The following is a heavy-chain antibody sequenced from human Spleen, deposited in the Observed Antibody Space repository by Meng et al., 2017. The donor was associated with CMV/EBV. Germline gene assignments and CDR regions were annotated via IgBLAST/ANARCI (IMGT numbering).Heavy chain of an antibody. CDR3: ARVEGAFIAVAGTTFDY. V-gene: IGHV4-39*07. CDR1: GGSISSSSYY. CDR2: IYYSGST. Sequence: GSLRLSCTVSGGSISSSSYYWAWIRQPPGKGLEWIGSIYYSGSTYYNPSLKSRVTISVDTSKNQFSLKLNSVTAADTALYYCARVEGAFIAVAGTTFDYWGQGTLVTVSS. J-gene: IGHJ4*02. D-gene: IGHD6-19*01.